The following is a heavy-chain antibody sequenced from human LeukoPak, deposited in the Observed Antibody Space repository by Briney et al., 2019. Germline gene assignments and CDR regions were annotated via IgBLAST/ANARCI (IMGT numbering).Heavy chain of an antibody. CDR2: IYHSGSP. V-gene: IGHV4-4*02. Sequence: SGTLSLTCAVSGGSISSNNWWGWVRQPPGKGLEWIGEIYHSGSPNYNPSLKSRVTISVDKSRNHFSLNLSSVTAADTAVYYCAKGDYYDSSGYLDYWGQGTLVTVSS. CDR3: AKGDYYDSSGYLDY. D-gene: IGHD3-22*01. J-gene: IGHJ4*02. CDR1: GGSISSNNW.